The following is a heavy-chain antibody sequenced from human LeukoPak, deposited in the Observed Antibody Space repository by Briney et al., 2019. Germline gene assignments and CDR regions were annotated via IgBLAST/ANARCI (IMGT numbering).Heavy chain of an antibody. J-gene: IGHJ6*03. V-gene: IGHV3-21*01. CDR3: ARDQGDCSGGSCPFYYYYYYMDV. D-gene: IGHD2-15*01. CDR2: ISSSSSYI. Sequence: GGSLRLSCAASGFTFSSYSMNWVRQAPGKGLEWVSSISSSSSYIYYADSVKGRFTISRDNAKNSLYLQMNSLRAEDTAVYYCARDQGDCSGGSCPFYYYYYYMDVWGKGTTVTVSS. CDR1: GFTFSSYS.